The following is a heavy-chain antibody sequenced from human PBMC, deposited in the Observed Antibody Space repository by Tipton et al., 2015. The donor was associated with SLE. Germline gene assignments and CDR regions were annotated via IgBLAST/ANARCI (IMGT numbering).Heavy chain of an antibody. CDR1: GGSISGYY. CDR2: INYSGNT. Sequence: TLSLTCTVSGGSISGYYWNWIRQPPGKGLEWVGYINYSGNTNYNPSLKSRVTISVDTSKTHFSLRLNSVTAADTAAYYCARGGLGSDLRGSIYFGSWGQGTLVTVSS. CDR3: ARGGLGSDLRGSIYFGS. V-gene: IGHV4-59*01. D-gene: IGHD7-27*01. J-gene: IGHJ4*02.